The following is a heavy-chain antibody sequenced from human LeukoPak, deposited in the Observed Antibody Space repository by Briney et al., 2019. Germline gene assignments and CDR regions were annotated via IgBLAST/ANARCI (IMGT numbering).Heavy chain of an antibody. D-gene: IGHD3-10*01. CDR1: GDSVSSYY. CDR2: VYFSGYA. CDR3: ARRGFFGSGNYYRPSSYFDL. Sequence: SETLSLTCTVSGDSVSSYYWSWIRQTPRRALELIGHVYFSGYADYSPSLKSRVSMSVDTTKQQISLTLNSVTAADTAVYYCARRGFFGSGNYYRPSSYFDLWGRGALVIVSS. J-gene: IGHJ2*01. V-gene: IGHV4-59*08.